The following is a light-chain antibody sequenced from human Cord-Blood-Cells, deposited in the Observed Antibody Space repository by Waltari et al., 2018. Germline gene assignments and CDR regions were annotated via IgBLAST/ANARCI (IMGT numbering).Light chain of an antibody. Sequence: SYELTQPPSVSVSPGQTARITCSGDALPKQSAYWYQQKPGQAPVLVIYKDRERPSGIPERFSGSSSGTTGTLTIIGVQAEDEADYYCESADSSGTYWVFGGGTKLTVL. CDR2: KDR. V-gene: IGLV3-25*03. J-gene: IGLJ3*02. CDR3: ESADSSGTYWV. CDR1: ALPKQS.